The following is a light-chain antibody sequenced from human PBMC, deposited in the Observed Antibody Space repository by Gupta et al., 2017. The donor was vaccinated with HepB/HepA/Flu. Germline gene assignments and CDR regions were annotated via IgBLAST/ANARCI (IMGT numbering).Light chain of an antibody. CDR3: QQRKHWPIT. Sequence: TVLTQSPATLSLSPGERATLSCRASQSVSVYMVWYQQKPGQAPRLLIYDASNRATGTPARFSGSGSGTDFTLTISSLEPEDFAVYYCQQRKHWPITFGGGTKVEI. CDR1: QSVSVY. V-gene: IGKV3-11*01. J-gene: IGKJ4*01. CDR2: DAS.